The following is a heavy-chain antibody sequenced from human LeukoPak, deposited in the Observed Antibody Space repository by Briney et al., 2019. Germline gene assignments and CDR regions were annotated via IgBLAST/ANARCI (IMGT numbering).Heavy chain of an antibody. CDR3: ARDEEDGYKDWGL. V-gene: IGHV1-18*01. Sequence: ASVKVSCRASGYTFTSYGISGVRQAPGQGLEWMGWISAYNGNTNYAQKLQGRVTMTTDTSTSTAYMELRSLRSEDTAVYYCARDEEDGYKDWGLWGQGTMVTVS. J-gene: IGHJ3*01. D-gene: IGHD5-24*01. CDR2: ISAYNGNT. CDR1: GYTFTSYG.